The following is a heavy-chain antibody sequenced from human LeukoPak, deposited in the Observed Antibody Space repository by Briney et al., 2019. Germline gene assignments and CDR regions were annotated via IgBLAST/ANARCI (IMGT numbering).Heavy chain of an antibody. D-gene: IGHD7-27*01. J-gene: IGHJ4*02. CDR2: ISWNSGSI. CDR3: AKDALGISDYFDY. Sequence: SGRSLGLSCAASGFTFDDYAMHWVRQAPGKGLEWVSGISWNSGSIGYADSVKGRFTISRDNAKNSLYLQMSSLRAEDTALYYCAKDALGISDYFDYWGQGTLVTVSS. V-gene: IGHV3-9*01. CDR1: GFTFDDYA.